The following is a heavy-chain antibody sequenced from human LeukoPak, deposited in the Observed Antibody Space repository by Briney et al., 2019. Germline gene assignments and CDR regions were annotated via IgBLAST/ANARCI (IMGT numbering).Heavy chain of an antibody. J-gene: IGHJ4*02. CDR3: AREVNSTTWRPLDY. Sequence: ASVKVSCKASGYTFTSYDINWVRQATGQGLEWMGWMNPNSGNTGYAQKFQGRVTMTRNTSISTAYMELSSLRSEDTAVYYCAREVNSTTWRPLDYWGQGTLVTVSS. D-gene: IGHD6-13*01. CDR2: MNPNSGNT. CDR1: GYTFTSYD. V-gene: IGHV1-8*01.